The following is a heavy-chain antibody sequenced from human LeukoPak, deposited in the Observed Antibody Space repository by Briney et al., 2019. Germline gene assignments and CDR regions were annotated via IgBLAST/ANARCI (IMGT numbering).Heavy chain of an antibody. D-gene: IGHD3-22*01. CDR1: GGSISSGGYS. Sequence: SETLSLTCAVSGGSISSGGYSWSWLRQPPGTGLEWLGYIYHSGSTYYNPSLKSRVTISVDRSKNQFSLKLSSVTAADTAVYYCARGSDSSGYYYYFDYWGQGTLVTVSS. CDR3: ARGSDSSGYYYYFDY. J-gene: IGHJ4*02. V-gene: IGHV4-30-2*01. CDR2: IYHSGST.